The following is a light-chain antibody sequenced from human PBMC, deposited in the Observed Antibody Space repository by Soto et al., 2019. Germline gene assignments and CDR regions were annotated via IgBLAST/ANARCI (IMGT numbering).Light chain of an antibody. CDR3: QQHDSSPRT. CDR2: GSS. Sequence: EIVLTQSPGTLSLSPGERATLSCRASQSLNSFYLAWYQHKPGQAPRLLIYGSSNRATGIPARFSGSGSGAEFTIIISRMDPEDFAVYYCQQHDSSPRTFGQGTKVEVK. CDR1: QSLNSFY. V-gene: IGKV3-20*01. J-gene: IGKJ1*01.